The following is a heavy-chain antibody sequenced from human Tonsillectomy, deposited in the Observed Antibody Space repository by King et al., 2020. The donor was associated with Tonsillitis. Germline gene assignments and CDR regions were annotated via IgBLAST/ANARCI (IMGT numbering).Heavy chain of an antibody. V-gene: IGHV3-30*03. Sequence: HVQLVESGGGVVQPGRSLRLSCAASGFTFSNYGMHWVRQAPGKGLEWVALISYDGSKNYYADSVKGRFTSSRDNSKNTLYLQMNSLRTDDTAMYYCAILPLTTVTALSGSWGQGTLVAVSS. J-gene: IGHJ5*02. D-gene: IGHD4-17*01. CDR2: ISYDGSKN. CDR1: GFTFSNYG. CDR3: AILPLTTVTALSGS.